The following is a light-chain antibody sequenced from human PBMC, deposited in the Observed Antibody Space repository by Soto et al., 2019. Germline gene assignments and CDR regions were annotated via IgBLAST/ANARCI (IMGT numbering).Light chain of an antibody. CDR2: DVS. J-gene: IGLJ2*01. CDR3: SSYTSTSTVV. V-gene: IGLV2-14*01. Sequence: QSALTQSASVSGSPGQSITISCTGTSSDVGGYNYVSWYQQHPGKAPKLVIYDVSNRPSGVSNRFSGSKSGNTASLTISGLQAEDEADYYCSSYTSTSTVVFGGGTKLTVL. CDR1: SSDVGGYNY.